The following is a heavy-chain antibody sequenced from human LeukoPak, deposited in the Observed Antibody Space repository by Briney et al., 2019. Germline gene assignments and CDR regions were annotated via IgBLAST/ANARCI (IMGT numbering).Heavy chain of an antibody. Sequence: SETLSLTCTVSGGSISSYYWSWIRQPAGKGLEWIGRIYTSGSTNYNPSLKSRVTMSVDTSKNQFSLKLSSVTAADTAVYYCARGRDYVWGSYRLFDYWGQGTLVTVSS. D-gene: IGHD3-16*02. CDR2: IYTSGST. CDR3: ARGRDYVWGSYRLFDY. J-gene: IGHJ4*02. V-gene: IGHV4-4*07. CDR1: GGSISSYY.